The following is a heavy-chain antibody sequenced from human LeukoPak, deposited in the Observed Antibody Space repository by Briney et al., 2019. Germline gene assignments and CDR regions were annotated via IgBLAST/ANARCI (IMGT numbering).Heavy chain of an antibody. Sequence: GGSLRLSCSVSGFTFSTYVMHWVRQAPGKELEYVSAISSNGDNTYYADSVKGRFTISRDNSKNTLYLQVSSLRADDTAVYYCVRGTGYWGQGTLVTVSS. CDR2: ISSNGDNT. CDR1: GFTFSTYV. CDR3: VRGTGY. V-gene: IGHV3-64D*06. J-gene: IGHJ4*02.